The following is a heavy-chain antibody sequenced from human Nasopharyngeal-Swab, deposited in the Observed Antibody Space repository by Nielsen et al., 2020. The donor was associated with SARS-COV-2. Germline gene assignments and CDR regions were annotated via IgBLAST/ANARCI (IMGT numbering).Heavy chain of an antibody. D-gene: IGHD2-8*01. V-gene: IGHV1-46*01. Sequence: WPRQAPGQGFEWMGIINPSGGSTSYAQKFQGRVTMTRDTSTSTVYMELSSLRSEDTAVYYCARGRDCTNGVCYAGGTDAFDIWGQGTMVTVSS. CDR3: ARGRDCTNGVCYAGGTDAFDI. CDR2: INPSGGST. J-gene: IGHJ3*02.